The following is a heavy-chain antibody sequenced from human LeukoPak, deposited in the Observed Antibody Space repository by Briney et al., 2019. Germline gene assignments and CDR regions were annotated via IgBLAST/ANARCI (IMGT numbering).Heavy chain of an antibody. CDR1: GGSISSYY. CDR2: VFNSGTT. Sequence: SETLSLTCTVSGGSISSYYWSWIRQPPGKGLEWIGYVFNSGTTNYNPSLKSRVTISADTSKNQFSLKVRSVTAADTAVYYCARRNGYDTALFDYWGQGTLVTVSS. V-gene: IGHV4-59*08. CDR3: ARRNGYDTALFDY. D-gene: IGHD5-12*01. J-gene: IGHJ4*02.